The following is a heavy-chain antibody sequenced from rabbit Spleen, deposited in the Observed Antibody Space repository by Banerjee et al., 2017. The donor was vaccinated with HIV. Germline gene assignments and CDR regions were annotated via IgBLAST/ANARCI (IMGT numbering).Heavy chain of an antibody. CDR3: ARDLVAVIGWNFNL. V-gene: IGHV1S45*01. CDR1: GVSFSDKDV. D-gene: IGHD1-1*01. J-gene: IGHJ4*01. CDR2: INVITGKA. Sequence: EQLEESGGGLVKPEGSLTLTCKASGVSFSDKDVMCWVRQAPGKGLQWIACINVITGKAVYATWAKGRFTFSKTSSTTVTLQMTSLTAADTATYFCARDLVAVIGWNFNLWGQGTLVTVS.